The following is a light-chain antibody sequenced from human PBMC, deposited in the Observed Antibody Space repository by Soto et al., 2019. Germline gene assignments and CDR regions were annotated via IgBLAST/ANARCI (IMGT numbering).Light chain of an antibody. J-gene: IGLJ1*01. CDR3: SSYAGNNSLV. CDR1: SSDVGGYNY. V-gene: IGLV2-8*01. CDR2: EVT. Sequence: QSALTQPPSASGSPGQSVTISCTGTSSDVGGYNYVSWYQQHPGKAPKLMISEVTKRPSGVPDRFSGSKSGNTASLTISGLQAEDEADYYCSSYAGNNSLVFGTGTKLTVL.